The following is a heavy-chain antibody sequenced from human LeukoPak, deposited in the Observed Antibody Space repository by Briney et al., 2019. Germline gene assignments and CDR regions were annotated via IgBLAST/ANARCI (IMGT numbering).Heavy chain of an antibody. CDR2: ISWNSGSI. D-gene: IGHD3-22*01. J-gene: IGHJ4*02. V-gene: IGHV3-9*01. Sequence: PGGSLRLSCAASGFTFDDYAMHWVRQAPGKGLEWVSGISWNSGSIGYADSVKGRFTISRDNAKNSLYLQMNSLRAEDTALYYCARDYYDSSGYSHAFDYWGQGTLVTVSS. CDR1: GFTFDDYA. CDR3: ARDYYDSSGYSHAFDY.